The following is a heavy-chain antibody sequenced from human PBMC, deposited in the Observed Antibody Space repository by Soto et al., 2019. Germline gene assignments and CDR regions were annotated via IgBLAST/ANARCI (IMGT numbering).Heavy chain of an antibody. J-gene: IGHJ2*01. Sequence: GGSLRLSCAASGFTFSSYSMNWVRQAPGKGLEWVSYISSSSSTIYYADSVKGRFTISRDNAKNSLYLQMNSLRAEDTAVYYCARGAGDYGDYFANLPWYFDLWGRGTLVTVSS. CDR3: ARGAGDYGDYFANLPWYFDL. CDR1: GFTFSSYS. CDR2: ISSSSSTI. V-gene: IGHV3-48*01. D-gene: IGHD4-17*01.